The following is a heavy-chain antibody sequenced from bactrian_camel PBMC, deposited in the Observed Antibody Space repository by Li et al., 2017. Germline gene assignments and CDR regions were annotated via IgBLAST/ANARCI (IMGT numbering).Heavy chain of an antibody. Sequence: DVQLVESGGGSVQAGGSLRLSCAPPGYTYSYKCRGWFRQAPGKEREGIAAIRNSGGETWYHDSVKGRFTISQNKAKNTVYLQMNNLQPEDTATYYCAEGRGSRGEHCYSLNYWGQGTQVTVS. CDR1: GYTYSYKC. D-gene: IGHD6*01. CDR3: AEGRGSRGEHCYSLNY. J-gene: IGHJ4*01. CDR2: IRNSGGET. V-gene: IGHV3S40*01.